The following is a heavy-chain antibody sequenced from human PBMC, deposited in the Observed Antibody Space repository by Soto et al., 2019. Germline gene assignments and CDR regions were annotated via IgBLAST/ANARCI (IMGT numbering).Heavy chain of an antibody. D-gene: IGHD6-6*01. J-gene: IGHJ4*02. V-gene: IGHV3-11*01. CDR3: AGQYSSSSVEF. CDR1: GFTFSDYY. CDR2: ISSGAITI. Sequence: QVQLVESGGGLVKPGGSLRLSCAASGFTFSDYYMNWIRQAPGKGLEWVSYISSGAITIYYADSVKGRFTISRDNAKNSLYLQMNSLVSEDTAVYSWAGQYSSSSVEFWGQGTLVTVSS.